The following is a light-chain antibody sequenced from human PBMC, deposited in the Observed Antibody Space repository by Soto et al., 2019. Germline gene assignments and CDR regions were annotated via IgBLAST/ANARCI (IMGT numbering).Light chain of an antibody. CDR2: DAS. J-gene: IGKJ1*01. CDR3: QQYNSYSGM. CDR1: QTIGSW. V-gene: IGKV1-5*01. Sequence: DIQMTQSPSTLSASVGDRVTVTCRASQTIGSWLAWYQQKPGRAPKLLIFDASSLESGVPSRFSGNGSGTEFTLTISGLQPDDFASYYCQQYNSYSGMFGQGTRWIS.